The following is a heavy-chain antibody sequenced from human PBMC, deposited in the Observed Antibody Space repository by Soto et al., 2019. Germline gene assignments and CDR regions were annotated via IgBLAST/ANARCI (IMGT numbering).Heavy chain of an antibody. Sequence: ASVNVSCKASGYTFTSYGISWVRQAPGQGLEWMGWISAYNGNTNYAQKLQGRVTMTTDTSTSTAYMELRSLRSDDTAVYYCARDYYDSSGYYSADAFDIWGQGTMVTVSS. V-gene: IGHV1-18*01. CDR2: ISAYNGNT. J-gene: IGHJ3*02. CDR1: GYTFTSYG. D-gene: IGHD3-22*01. CDR3: ARDYYDSSGYYSADAFDI.